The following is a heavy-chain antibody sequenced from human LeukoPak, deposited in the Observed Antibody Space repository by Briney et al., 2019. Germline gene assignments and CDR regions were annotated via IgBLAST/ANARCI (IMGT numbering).Heavy chain of an antibody. CDR1: AGSITSYY. Sequence: SETLSLTCTVSAGSITSYYWTWIRQPAGKELEWIGSIYYSGNTHYNPSLKSRVTISGDKSKNQFSLKLSSVTAADTAVYYCARQTSVTWYYFFDQWGQGTLVTVSS. V-gene: IGHV4-59*05. J-gene: IGHJ4*02. CDR3: ARQTSVTWYYFFDQ. D-gene: IGHD6-13*01. CDR2: IYYSGNT.